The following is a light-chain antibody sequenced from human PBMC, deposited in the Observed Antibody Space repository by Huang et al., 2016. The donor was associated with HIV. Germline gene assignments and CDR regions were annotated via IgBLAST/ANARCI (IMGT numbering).Light chain of an antibody. J-gene: IGKJ1*01. CDR2: AAS. V-gene: IGKV3-15*01. CDR3: HQYDNWREWT. Sequence: EIVMAQSPATLSVSPGERATLSCRASQNIGSNLAGYQQKPGPAPRLLIYAASAWASGVPARFSGSASGTGYTLTISSLQSEDFAVYYCHQYDNWREWTFGQGTKVEIK. CDR1: QNIGSN.